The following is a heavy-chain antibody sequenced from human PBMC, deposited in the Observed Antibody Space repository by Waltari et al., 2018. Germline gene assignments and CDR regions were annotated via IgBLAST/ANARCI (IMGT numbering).Heavy chain of an antibody. CDR1: GGTSSSYA. J-gene: IGHJ4*02. D-gene: IGHD5-12*01. CDR2: IIPIFGTA. Sequence: QVQLVQSGAEAKKPGSSVKASCKASGGTSSSYAISRVRQAPGQGLELMGGIIPIFGTANYAQKFQGRVTITADESTSTAYMELGSLRSEDTAVYYCAREMATIRALDYWGQGTLVTVSS. V-gene: IGHV1-69*12. CDR3: AREMATIRALDY.